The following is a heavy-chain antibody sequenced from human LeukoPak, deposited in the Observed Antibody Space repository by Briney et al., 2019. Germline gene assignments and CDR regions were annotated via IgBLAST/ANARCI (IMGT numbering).Heavy chain of an antibody. J-gene: IGHJ4*02. CDR1: GYTFTVDY. D-gene: IGHD6-13*01. CDR3: ARVGIANDS. Sequence: GASVKVSCKSSGYTFTVDYLHWVRQAPGQGLVWMGRINPNSGDTRYGQKFQGRVNMNRDTSISTAYMELTRLRSDDTAVYYCARVGIANDSWGQGTLVTVSS. V-gene: IGHV1-2*02. CDR2: INPNSGDT.